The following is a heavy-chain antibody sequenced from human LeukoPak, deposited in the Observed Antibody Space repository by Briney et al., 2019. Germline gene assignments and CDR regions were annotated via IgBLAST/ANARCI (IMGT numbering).Heavy chain of an antibody. V-gene: IGHV3-7*01. CDR3: ARGVPYDSWSGPHYSDY. Sequence: GGSLRLSCAATRFTLSTYWMSWVRQAPGKGLEWVAHIKQDGSQEYYVDSVKGRFTISRDSAKNSLYLQMNSLRAEDTAVYYCARGVPYDSWSGPHYSDYWGQGTLVTVSS. CDR1: RFTLSTYW. D-gene: IGHD3-3*01. CDR2: IKQDGSQE. J-gene: IGHJ4*02.